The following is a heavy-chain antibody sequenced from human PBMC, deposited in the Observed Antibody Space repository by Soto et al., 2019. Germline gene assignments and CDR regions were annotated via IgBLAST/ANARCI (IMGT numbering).Heavy chain of an antibody. CDR1: GYTFTSYA. CDR2: INAGNGNT. J-gene: IGHJ4*02. CDR3: ARVLVGATPVDY. D-gene: IGHD1-26*01. Sequence: ASVKVSCKASGYTFTSYAMHWVRQAPGQRLEWMGWINAGNGNTEYSQKFQGRVTITRDTSASTAYMELSSLRSEDTAVYYCARVLVGATPVDYWGQGTLVTVSS. V-gene: IGHV1-3*01.